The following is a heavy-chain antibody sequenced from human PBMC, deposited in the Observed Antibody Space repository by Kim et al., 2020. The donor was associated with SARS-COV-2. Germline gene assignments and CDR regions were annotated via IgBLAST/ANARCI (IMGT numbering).Heavy chain of an antibody. CDR3: AQSHYYGSGSYYNDNWFDP. V-gene: IGHV5-10-1*01. CDR2: IDPSDSYT. Sequence: GESLKISCKGSGYSFTSYWISWVRQMPGKGLEWMGRIDPSDSYTNYSPSFQGHVTISADKSISTAYLQWSSLKASDTAMYYCAQSHYYGSGSYYNDNWFDPWGQGTLVTVSS. CDR1: GYSFTSYW. D-gene: IGHD3-10*01. J-gene: IGHJ5*02.